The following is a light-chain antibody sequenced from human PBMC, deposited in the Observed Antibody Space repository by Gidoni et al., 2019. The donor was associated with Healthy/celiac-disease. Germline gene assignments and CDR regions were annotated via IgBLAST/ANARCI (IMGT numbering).Light chain of an antibody. CDR1: SGINVGTYR. CDR3: MIWHSSAWV. Sequence: QAVLTQPSSLSASPGASASLTCTLRSGINVGTYRISWYQQKPGSPPQYLLRYKSDSDKQQGSGVPSRFSGSKDPSANAGILLISGLQSEDEADYYCMIWHSSAWVFGGGTKLPVL. V-gene: IGLV5-45*03. J-gene: IGLJ3*02. CDR2: YKSDSDK.